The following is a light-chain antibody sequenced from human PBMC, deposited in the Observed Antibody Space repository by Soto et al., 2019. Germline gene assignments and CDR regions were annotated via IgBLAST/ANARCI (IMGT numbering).Light chain of an antibody. J-gene: IGKJ3*01. CDR3: HQYGSSPFT. CDR1: QSVMGSY. CDR2: HAS. V-gene: IGKV3-20*01. Sequence: EIVFTQSPRTPSLSPGERASLSCRASQSVMGSYLAWYQQKPGQAPRLLIFHASTRATGIPDRFSGSGSGTDFTLTVSRLEPEDSAVYYCHQYGSSPFTFGPGTKVDIK.